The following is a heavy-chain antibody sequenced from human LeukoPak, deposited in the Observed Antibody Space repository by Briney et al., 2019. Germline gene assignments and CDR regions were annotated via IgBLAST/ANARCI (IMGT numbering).Heavy chain of an antibody. Sequence: KPGGSLRLSCAASGFTFSSYSMNWVRQAPGKGLEWVSSISSSSSYIYYADSVKGRFTISRDNAKNSLYLQMNSLRAEDTAVYYCARDFRTGTTGFVYWGQGTLVTVSS. V-gene: IGHV3-21*01. CDR1: GFTFSSYS. CDR2: ISSSSSYI. J-gene: IGHJ4*02. D-gene: IGHD1-1*01. CDR3: ARDFRTGTTGFVY.